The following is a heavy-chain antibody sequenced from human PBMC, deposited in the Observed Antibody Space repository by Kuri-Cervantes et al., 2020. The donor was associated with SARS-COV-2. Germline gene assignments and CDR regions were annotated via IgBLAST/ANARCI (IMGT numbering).Heavy chain of an antibody. D-gene: IGHD5-18*01. CDR1: GFTFSDYY. J-gene: IGHJ4*02. CDR3: ARVVFDTAMVYFDY. Sequence: GGSLRLCCAASGFTFSDYYMSWIRQAPGKGLEWVSYISSSSSYTNYADSVKGRFTISRDNAMNSLYLQMNSLRAEDTAVYYCARVVFDTAMVYFDYWGQGTLVTVSS. V-gene: IGHV3-11*06. CDR2: ISSSSSYT.